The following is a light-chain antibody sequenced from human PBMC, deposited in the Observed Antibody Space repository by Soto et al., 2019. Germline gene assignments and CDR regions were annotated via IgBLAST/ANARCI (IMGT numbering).Light chain of an antibody. V-gene: IGKV3-20*01. Sequence: PGERATLSCSASQSVSSSYLAWYQQKPGQPPRLLIYGAFSRATGIPDRFSGSGSGTDFTLTISRLEPEDFAVYYCQQYDSSSRTFGQGTKVDIK. J-gene: IGKJ1*01. CDR2: GAF. CDR3: QQYDSSSRT. CDR1: QSVSSSY.